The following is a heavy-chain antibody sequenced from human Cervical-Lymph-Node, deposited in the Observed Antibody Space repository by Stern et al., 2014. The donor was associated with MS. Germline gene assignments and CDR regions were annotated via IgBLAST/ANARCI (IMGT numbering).Heavy chain of an antibody. Sequence: VQLVASGGGVVQPGRSLRLSCAASRFTFSNYCMHWVRQAPGEGLGWVAGISFDGSNKYDEDAVKGRFNISRDNSKNMLYLQMNSLRVEDTAVYYCAKTGANSLFAYWGQGTLVIVPS. V-gene: IGHV3-30*18. CDR1: RFTFSNYC. CDR3: AKTGANSLFAY. D-gene: IGHD2-21*01. J-gene: IGHJ4*02. CDR2: ISFDGSNK.